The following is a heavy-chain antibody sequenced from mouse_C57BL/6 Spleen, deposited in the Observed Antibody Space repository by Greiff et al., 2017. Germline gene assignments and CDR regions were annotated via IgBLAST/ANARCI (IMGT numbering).Heavy chain of an antibody. J-gene: IGHJ2*01. CDR2: IRYDGST. CDR3: AREGKTGVDY. D-gene: IGHD4-1*01. V-gene: IGHV3-6*01. CDR1: GYSITSGYY. Sequence: EVKLMESGPGLVKPSQSLSLTCSVTGYSITSGYYWNWIRQFPGNKLEWMGYIRYDGSTKYNPSLKNRISITRDTSKNQFFLQLNSVTTEDTAAYYCAREGKTGVDYWGQGTTLTVSS.